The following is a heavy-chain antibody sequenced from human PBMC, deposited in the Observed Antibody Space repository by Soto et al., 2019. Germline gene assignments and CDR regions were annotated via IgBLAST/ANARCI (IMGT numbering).Heavy chain of an antibody. D-gene: IGHD6-19*01. CDR1: GGTFSSYA. Sequence: QVQLVQSGAEVKKPGSSVKVSCKASGGTFSSYAISWVRQAPGQGLEWMGGSIPIFGTANYAQKFQGRVSITADESTSTAYMELSSLRSEDTAVYYCARDPLAVAGTGNNWFDPWGQGTLVTVSS. CDR3: ARDPLAVAGTGNNWFDP. CDR2: SIPIFGTA. V-gene: IGHV1-69*12. J-gene: IGHJ5*02.